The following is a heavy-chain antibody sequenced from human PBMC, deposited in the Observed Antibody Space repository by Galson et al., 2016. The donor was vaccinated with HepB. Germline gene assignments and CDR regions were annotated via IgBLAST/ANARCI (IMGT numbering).Heavy chain of an antibody. CDR2: ISNSGRTI. CDR1: GFALSSHT. J-gene: IGHJ4*02. CDR3: ASSGVRGFDK. V-gene: IGHV3-48*02. D-gene: IGHD3-10*01. Sequence: SLRLSCAASGFALSSHTMNWVRQAPGKGLEWLSDISNSGRTIHYADSVEGRFAISRDNAKNSLHPQMKSLRDEDTAVYYCASSGVRGFDKWGQGTLVTVSS.